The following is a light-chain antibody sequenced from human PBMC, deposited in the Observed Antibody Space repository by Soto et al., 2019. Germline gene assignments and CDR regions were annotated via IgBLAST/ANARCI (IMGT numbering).Light chain of an antibody. CDR2: SAS. CDR3: QHYGSSPST. Sequence: EIVMTQSPATLSVSPGERATLSCRASQSISGTYLAWYQQKPGQSPRLLIYSASTRAPGIPDRFSGSGSGTDFALTISRLVPEDFAVYYCQHYGSSPSTFGRGTKVDI. V-gene: IGKV3-20*01. J-gene: IGKJ1*01. CDR1: QSISGTY.